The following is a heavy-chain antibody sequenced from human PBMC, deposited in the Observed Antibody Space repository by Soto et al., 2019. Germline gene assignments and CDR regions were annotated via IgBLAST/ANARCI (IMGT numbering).Heavy chain of an antibody. D-gene: IGHD3-10*01. Sequence: WETLSLTCTVSGGFISPYYWSWIRQPPGKGLDWIGYIHYTGRTSYNPSLKSRVTISVDTSQSQFSLKLSSVTAADTAVYYCARLHTEMVPRGVRHQYYFDYWGQGSLVTVSS. CDR1: GGFISPYY. J-gene: IGHJ4*02. CDR2: IHYTGRT. V-gene: IGHV4-59*01. CDR3: ARLHTEMVPRGVRHQYYFDY.